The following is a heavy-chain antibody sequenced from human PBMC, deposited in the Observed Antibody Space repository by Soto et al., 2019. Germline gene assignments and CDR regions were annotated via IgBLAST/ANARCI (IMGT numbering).Heavy chain of an antibody. D-gene: IGHD6-6*01. CDR2: IIPFLGTT. J-gene: IGHJ4*02. Sequence: SVKVSCKASGGTFSSYGISWVRQAPGQGLEWMGRIIPFLGTTNYAQNFQDRLTVTADTSTNTAFMELSSLRSDDTAVYYCAREGYTSSSIHSFLDSWGQGTLVTVSS. V-gene: IGHV1-69*10. CDR1: GGTFSSYG. CDR3: AREGYTSSSIHSFLDS.